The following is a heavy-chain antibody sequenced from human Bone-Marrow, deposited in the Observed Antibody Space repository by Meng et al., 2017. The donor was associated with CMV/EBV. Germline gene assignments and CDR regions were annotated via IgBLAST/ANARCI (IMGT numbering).Heavy chain of an antibody. V-gene: IGHV4-34*01. J-gene: IGHJ6*02. D-gene: IGHD2-2*01. CDR2: INHSGST. CDR1: GGSFSGYY. Sequence: SETLSLTCAVYGGSFSGYYWSWIRQPPGKGLEWIGEINHSGSTNYNPSLKSRVTISVDTSKNQFSLKLSSVTAADTAVYYCARGIVVVPAAQPCYYYGMDVWGQGTTVTFSS. CDR3: ARGIVVVPAAQPCYYYGMDV.